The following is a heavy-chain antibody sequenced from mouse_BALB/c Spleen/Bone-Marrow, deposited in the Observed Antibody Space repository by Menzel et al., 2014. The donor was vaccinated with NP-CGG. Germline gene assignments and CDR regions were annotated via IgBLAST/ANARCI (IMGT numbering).Heavy chain of an antibody. Sequence: EVKVVESGGGLVQPGGSMKLSCVASGFSFSRYWMSWVRQSPEKGLEWVAEIRLKSDNYTIHYAESVKGKFTISRDDSKSRLYLQMNSLRAEDTGVYYCVTTPDYWGQGTTLTVPS. CDR2: IRLKSDNYTI. CDR1: GFSFSRYW. V-gene: IGHV6-6*02. CDR3: VTTPDY. J-gene: IGHJ2*01. D-gene: IGHD2-3*01.